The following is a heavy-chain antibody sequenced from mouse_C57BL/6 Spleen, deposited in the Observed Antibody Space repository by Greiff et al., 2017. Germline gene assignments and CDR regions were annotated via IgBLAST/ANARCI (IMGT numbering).Heavy chain of an antibody. J-gene: IGHJ2*01. CDR2: ISSGGSYT. Sequence: EVNVVESGGDLVKPGGSLKLSCAASGFTFSSYGMSWVRQTPDKRLEWVATISSGGSYTYYPDSVKGRFTISRDNAKNTLYLQMSSLKSEDTAMYYCARVLYDGYYIDYWGQGTTLTVSS. CDR1: GFTFSSYG. V-gene: IGHV5-6*01. CDR3: ARVLYDGYYIDY. D-gene: IGHD2-3*01.